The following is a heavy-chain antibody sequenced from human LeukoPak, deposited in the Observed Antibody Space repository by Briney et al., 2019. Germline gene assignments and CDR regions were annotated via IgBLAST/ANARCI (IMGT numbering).Heavy chain of an antibody. D-gene: IGHD2-2*01. Sequence: GGSLRLSCAASEFSFSSYAMSWVRQAPGKGLNWVLIISGSGASTYYAESVKGRFTISRDNSKNTLYLQMNSLRAEDTAVYYCAKDHAASSYGYFGHWGQGALVTVSS. J-gene: IGHJ4*02. CDR2: ISGSGAST. CDR1: EFSFSSYA. V-gene: IGHV3-23*01. CDR3: AKDHAASSYGYFGH.